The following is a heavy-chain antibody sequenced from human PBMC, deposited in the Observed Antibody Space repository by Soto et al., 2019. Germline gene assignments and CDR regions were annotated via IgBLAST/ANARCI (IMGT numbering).Heavy chain of an antibody. CDR2: INPDGRTT. CDR1: GFMLSKYW. Sequence: GESLRPSCAASGFMLSKYWMHWVRQAPGKGLLWVSRINPDGRTTTYADSVKGRFTISRDNAKNTLYLQIDSLRVEDTAVYYCARDREYDILTGTDSWGQGTLVTVSS. J-gene: IGHJ4*02. V-gene: IGHV3-74*01. D-gene: IGHD3-9*01. CDR3: ARDREYDILTGTDS.